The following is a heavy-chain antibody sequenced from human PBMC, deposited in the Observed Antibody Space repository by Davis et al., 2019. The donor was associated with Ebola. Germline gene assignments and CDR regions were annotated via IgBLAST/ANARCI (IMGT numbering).Heavy chain of an antibody. V-gene: IGHV3-23*01. CDR3: ARDRRYCASTSCPYMYDGIDV. D-gene: IGHD2-2*01. J-gene: IGHJ6*02. CDR2: ISGSGGST. Sequence: GGSLRLSCAASGFTFSSYAMSWVRQAPGKGLEWVSAISGSGGSTYYADSVKGRFTISRDNSKNTLYLQMNSLRAEDTAVYYCARDRRYCASTSCPYMYDGIDVWGQGTTVIVSS. CDR1: GFTFSSYA.